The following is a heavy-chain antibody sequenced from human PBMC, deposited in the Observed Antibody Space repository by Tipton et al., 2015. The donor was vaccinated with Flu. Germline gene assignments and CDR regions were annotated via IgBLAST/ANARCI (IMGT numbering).Heavy chain of an antibody. D-gene: IGHD5-18*01. CDR2: IYYSGST. CDR3: ARGYAGWFDP. J-gene: IGHJ5*02. Sequence: TLSLTCTVSGGSISSYYWSWIRQPPGKGLEWIGYIYYSGSTNYNPSLKSRVTISVDTSKNQFSLKLSSVTAAGTAVYYCARGYAGWFDPWGQGTLVTVSS. V-gene: IGHV4-59*01. CDR1: GGSISSYY.